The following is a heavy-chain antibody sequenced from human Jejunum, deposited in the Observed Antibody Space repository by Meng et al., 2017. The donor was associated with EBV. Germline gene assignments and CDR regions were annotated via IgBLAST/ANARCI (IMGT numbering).Heavy chain of an antibody. D-gene: IGHD1-26*01. CDR2: IYNSEST. V-gene: IGHV4-61*08. CDR3: ARDQNGSYFAY. J-gene: IGHJ4*02. CDR1: GGSVSSGGYY. Sequence: VKLQEPGLGLVKPSETLSLTCTVSGGSVSSGGYYWSWIRQPPGKGLEWIGYIYNSESTNYKSSLKSRVTISADTSKNQFSLRLSSVTAADTAVYYCARDQNGSYFAYWGQGTLVTVSS.